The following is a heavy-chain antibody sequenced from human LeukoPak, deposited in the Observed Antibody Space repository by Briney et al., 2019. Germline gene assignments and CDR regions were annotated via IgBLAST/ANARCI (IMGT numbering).Heavy chain of an antibody. J-gene: IGHJ5*02. V-gene: IGHV1-8*01. D-gene: IGHD1-26*01. Sequence: ASVKVSCKASGYTFTNYDINWVRQATGQGLEWMGWMNPNSGNTGYAQKFQGRVTMTRNTSISTAYMELSSLRSEDTALYYCARDIAGATKGGWFDTWGQGAPVTVSS. CDR1: GYTFTNYD. CDR2: MNPNSGNT. CDR3: ARDIAGATKGGWFDT.